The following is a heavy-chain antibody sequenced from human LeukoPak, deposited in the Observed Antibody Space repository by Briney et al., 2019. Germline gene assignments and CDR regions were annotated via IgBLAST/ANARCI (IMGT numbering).Heavy chain of an antibody. Sequence: GRSLRLSCAASGFTFSSYAMHWVRQAPGKGLEWVAVISYDGSNKYYADSVKGRFTISRDNSKNTLYLQMNSLRAEDTAVYYCARGGAPGGYWGQGTLVTVSS. CDR2: ISYDGSNK. CDR1: GFTFSSYA. CDR3: ARGGAPGGY. V-gene: IGHV3-30-3*01. D-gene: IGHD3-16*01. J-gene: IGHJ4*02.